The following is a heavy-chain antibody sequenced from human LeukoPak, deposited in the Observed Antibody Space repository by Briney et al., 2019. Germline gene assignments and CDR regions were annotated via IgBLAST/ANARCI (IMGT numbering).Heavy chain of an antibody. J-gene: IGHJ5*02. CDR2: ISGDGGST. CDR3: APGWSGDRTEPLNWFDP. Sequence: GGSLRLSCAASGFTFDDYAMHWVRQAPGKGLEWVSLISGDGGSTYYADSVKGRFTISRDNSKNSLYLQMNSLSTEDTALYYCAPGWSGDRTEPLNWFDPWGQGTLVTVSS. V-gene: IGHV3-43*02. D-gene: IGHD3-10*01. CDR1: GFTFDDYA.